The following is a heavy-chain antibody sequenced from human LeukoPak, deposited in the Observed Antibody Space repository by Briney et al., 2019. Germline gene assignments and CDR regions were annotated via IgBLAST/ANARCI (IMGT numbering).Heavy chain of an antibody. CDR1: GYTFSSYA. V-gene: IGHV1-69*04. J-gene: IGHJ4*02. Sequence: ASVKVSFKASGYTFSSYAISWVRQAHGQGLEWMGRTIPILGIAKYAQKFQGRLTITADTSTSTAYMQLTNLRSDDTAVYYCASQFLLPFDYWGRGTLVTVSS. D-gene: IGHD3-22*01. CDR3: ASQFLLPFDY. CDR2: TIPILGIA.